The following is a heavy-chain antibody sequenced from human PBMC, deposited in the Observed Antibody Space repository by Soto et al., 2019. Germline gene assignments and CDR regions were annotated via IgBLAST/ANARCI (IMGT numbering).Heavy chain of an antibody. CDR1: GFTFSSYG. V-gene: IGHV3-30*18. Sequence: GGSLRLSCAASGFTFSSYGMHWVRQAPGKGLEWVAVISYDGSNKYYADSVKGRFTISRDNSKNTLYLQMNSLRAEDTAVYYCAKGGSITIFGVVIKDNWFDPWGQGTLVTGSS. CDR2: ISYDGSNK. D-gene: IGHD3-3*01. J-gene: IGHJ5*02. CDR3: AKGGSITIFGVVIKDNWFDP.